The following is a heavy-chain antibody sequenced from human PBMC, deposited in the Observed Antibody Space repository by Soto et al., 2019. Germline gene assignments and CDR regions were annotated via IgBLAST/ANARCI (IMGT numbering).Heavy chain of an antibody. Sequence: GASVKVSCKASGYTFTSYAMHWVRQAPGQRREWMGWINAGNGNTKYSQKFQGRVTITRDTSASTAYMELSSLRSEDTAVYYCARDLKSYDILTGYRYGMDVWGQGTTVTVSS. J-gene: IGHJ6*02. CDR2: INAGNGNT. D-gene: IGHD3-9*01. CDR3: ARDLKSYDILTGYRYGMDV. V-gene: IGHV1-3*01. CDR1: GYTFTSYA.